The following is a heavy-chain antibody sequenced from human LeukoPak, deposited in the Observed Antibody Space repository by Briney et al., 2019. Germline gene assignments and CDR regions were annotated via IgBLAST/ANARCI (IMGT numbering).Heavy chain of an antibody. D-gene: IGHD1-7*01. J-gene: IGHJ4*02. CDR2: ISSSGNTK. Sequence: GGSLRLSCAASGFTFSRYEMNWVRQAPGKGLEWVSYISSSGNTKYYADSVKGRFNISRDNAKNSLYLQMNSLRAEDTAVYYCAGIGQNYDLDYWGQGTLVTVSS. CDR3: AGIGQNYDLDY. V-gene: IGHV3-48*03. CDR1: GFTFSRYE.